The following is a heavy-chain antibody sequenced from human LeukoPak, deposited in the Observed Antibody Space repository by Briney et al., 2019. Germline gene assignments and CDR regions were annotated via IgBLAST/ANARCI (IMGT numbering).Heavy chain of an antibody. CDR3: AKWEQLVPLFDY. J-gene: IGHJ4*02. D-gene: IGHD6-13*01. V-gene: IGHV3-23*01. Sequence: GGTLRLSCAASGFTFSSYGMSWVRQAPGKGLEWVSAISGSGGSTYYADSVKGRFTISRDNSKNTLYLQMNSLRAEDTAVYYCAKWEQLVPLFDYWGQGTLVTVSS. CDR1: GFTFSSYG. CDR2: ISGSGGST.